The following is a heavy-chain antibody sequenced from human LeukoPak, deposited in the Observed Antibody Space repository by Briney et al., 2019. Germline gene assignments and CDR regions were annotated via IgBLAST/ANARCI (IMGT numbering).Heavy chain of an antibody. Sequence: GGTLRLSCAASGFTFSSYWMHWVRQAPGKGLVWVSRINSDGSSTSYADSVKGRFTISRDNAKNIMFLELHSLRAEDTAVYYCAKCSSSWSSPYFDYWGQGTLVTVSS. CDR1: GFTFSSYW. V-gene: IGHV3-74*01. CDR3: AKCSSSWSSPYFDY. CDR2: INSDGSST. D-gene: IGHD6-13*01. J-gene: IGHJ4*02.